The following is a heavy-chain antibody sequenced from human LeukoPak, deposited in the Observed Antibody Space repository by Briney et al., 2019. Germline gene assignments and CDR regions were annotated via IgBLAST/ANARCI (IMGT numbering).Heavy chain of an antibody. CDR3: ARLNRIAASDY. J-gene: IGHJ4*02. CDR1: GFTFSNYG. CDR2: ISSSSSYI. D-gene: IGHD6-6*01. Sequence: GGSLRLSCAASGFTFSNYGMTWVRQAPGKGLEWVSSISSSSSYIYYADSVKGRFTISRDNAKNSLYLQMNSLRAEDTAVYYCARLNRIAASDYWGQGTLVTVSS. V-gene: IGHV3-21*01.